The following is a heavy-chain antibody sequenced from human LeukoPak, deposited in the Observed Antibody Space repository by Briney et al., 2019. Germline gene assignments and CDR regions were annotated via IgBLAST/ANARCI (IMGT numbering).Heavy chain of an antibody. CDR2: IFTGSPDGTT. Sequence: GGSLRLSCAASGFGVTTDFMTWVRQAPGKGLEWLSIIFTGSPDGTTAHADSVKGRFNISRDNSANTLYLQMDSLRTEDTAIYYCATRGAWGPGTLVTVSS. V-gene: IGHV3-53*01. CDR1: GFGVTTDF. CDR3: ATRGA. J-gene: IGHJ5*02.